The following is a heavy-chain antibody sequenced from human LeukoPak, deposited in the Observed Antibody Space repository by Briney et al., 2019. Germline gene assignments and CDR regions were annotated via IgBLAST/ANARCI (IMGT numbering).Heavy chain of an antibody. D-gene: IGHD4-17*01. CDR1: AGSTIIFT. V-gene: IGHV4-59*07. CDR3: ARVRYGDYGFDP. J-gene: IGHJ5*02. Sequence: SHTLSPTRTLSAGSTIIFTRSWIPQPPGKGLAWIGYIYFSGSPNHYPSPKSRVTISVDTSKNQFSLKLSSVTAADTAVYYCARVRYGDYGFDPWGQGTLVTVSS. CDR2: IYFSGSP.